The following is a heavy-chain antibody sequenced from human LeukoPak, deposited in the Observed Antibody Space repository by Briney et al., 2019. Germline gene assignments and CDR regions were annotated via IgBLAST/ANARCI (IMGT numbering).Heavy chain of an antibody. CDR1: GFTFSSYS. CDR2: ISSSSSYI. D-gene: IGHD6-13*01. J-gene: IGHJ5*02. Sequence: PGGSLSLSCAASGFTFSSYSVNWVRQAPGKGLEWVSSISSSSSYIYYADSVKGRFTISRDNAKNSLYLQTNSLRAEDTAVYYCARDYDSSSWYEGSWFDPWGQGTLVTVSS. CDR3: ARDYDSSSWYEGSWFDP. V-gene: IGHV3-21*01.